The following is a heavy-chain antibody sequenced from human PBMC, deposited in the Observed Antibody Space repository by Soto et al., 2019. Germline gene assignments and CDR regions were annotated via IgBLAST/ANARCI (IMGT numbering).Heavy chain of an antibody. V-gene: IGHV3-73*01. Sequence: GGSLRLSCAASGFTFSGSAMHWVRQASGKGLEWVGRIRSKANSYATAYAASVKGRFTISRDDSKNTAYLQMNSLKTEDTAVYYCASHDYSKRAYMDVWGQGTTVTVS. J-gene: IGHJ6*02. CDR3: ASHDYSKRAYMDV. CDR1: GFTFSGSA. CDR2: IRSKANSYAT. D-gene: IGHD4-4*01.